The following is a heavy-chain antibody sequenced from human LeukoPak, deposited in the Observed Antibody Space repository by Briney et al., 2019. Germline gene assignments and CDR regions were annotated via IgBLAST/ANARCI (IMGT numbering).Heavy chain of an antibody. D-gene: IGHD6-13*01. CDR1: GFTFSSYA. V-gene: IGHV3-30-3*01. CDR3: ARDFFPIVDSSWYEIGY. J-gene: IGHJ4*02. Sequence: PGKSLRLSCAASGFTFSSYAMHWVRQAPGKGLEWVAVISYDGSNTYYADSMKGRFTISRDNSKNTLYLQMDSLRSEDTAAYYCARDFFPIVDSSWYEIGYWGQGTLVTVSS. CDR2: ISYDGSNT.